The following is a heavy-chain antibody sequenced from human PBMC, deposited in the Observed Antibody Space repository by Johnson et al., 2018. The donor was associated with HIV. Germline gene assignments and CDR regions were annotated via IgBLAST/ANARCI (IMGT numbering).Heavy chain of an antibody. D-gene: IGHD1-26*01. CDR2: IWYDRSNK. V-gene: IGHV3-33*06. Sequence: QMQLVESGGGVVQPGRSLRLSCVASGFTFSTYGMHWVRQAPGKGLEWVAVIWYDRSNKYYADSVKGRLTISRDNSKNTLYLQMNSLRAEDTAVYYCAKWGSMRATSAFDIWGQGTMVTVSS. CDR1: GFTFSTYG. J-gene: IGHJ3*02. CDR3: AKWGSMRATSAFDI.